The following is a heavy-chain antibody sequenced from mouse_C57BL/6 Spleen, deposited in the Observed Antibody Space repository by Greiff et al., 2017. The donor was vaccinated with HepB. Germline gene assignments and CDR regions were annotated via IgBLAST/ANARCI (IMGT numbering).Heavy chain of an antibody. Sequence: EVKLMESGGGLVKPGGSLKLSCAASGFTFSSYAMSWVRQTPEKRLEWVATISDGGSYTYYPDNVKGRFTISRDNAKNNLYLQMSHLKSEDTAMYYCARDHGRSYDWYFDVWGTGTTVTVSS. CDR3: ARDHGRSYDWYFDV. J-gene: IGHJ1*03. CDR1: GFTFSSYA. D-gene: IGHD1-1*01. V-gene: IGHV5-4*01. CDR2: ISDGGSYT.